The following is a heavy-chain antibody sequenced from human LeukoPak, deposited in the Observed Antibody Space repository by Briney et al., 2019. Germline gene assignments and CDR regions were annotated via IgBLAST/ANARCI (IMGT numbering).Heavy chain of an antibody. J-gene: IGHJ4*02. D-gene: IGHD6-13*01. CDR2: IYYSGST. V-gene: IGHV4-59*01. CDR3: ASTTAAKFDY. Sequence: SETLSLTCTVSGGPISSYYWSWIRQPPGKGLEWIGYIYYSGSTNYNPSLKSRVTISVDTSKNQFSLKLSSVTAADTAVYYCASTTAAKFDYWGQGTLVTVSS. CDR1: GGPISSYY.